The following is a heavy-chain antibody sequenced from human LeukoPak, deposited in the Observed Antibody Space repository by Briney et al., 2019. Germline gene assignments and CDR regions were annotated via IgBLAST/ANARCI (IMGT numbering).Heavy chain of an antibody. D-gene: IGHD3-22*01. V-gene: IGHV1-46*01. CDR3: AREGPASIDSSASPPSY. CDR1: GYTFTSYY. Sequence: ASVKVSCKASGYTFTSYYMHWVRQAPGQGLEWMGIINPSGGSTSYAQKFQGRVTMTRDTSTSTVYMELSSLRSEDTAVYYCAREGPASIDSSASPPSYCGQGTLVTVSS. CDR2: INPSGGST. J-gene: IGHJ4*02.